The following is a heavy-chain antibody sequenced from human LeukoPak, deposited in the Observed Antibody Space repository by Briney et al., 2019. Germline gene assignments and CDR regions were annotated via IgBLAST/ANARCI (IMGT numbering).Heavy chain of an antibody. J-gene: IGHJ4*02. D-gene: IGHD3-22*01. CDR2: INWNGGST. V-gene: IGHV3-20*04. Sequence: GTGGSLRLSCAGSGFSFSSHGMNWVRQAPGKGLEWVSGINWNGGSTGYADSVKGRFTISRDNAKNSLYLQMNSLRAEDTALYYCARGVYYDSSGCSPFDYWGQGTLVTVSS. CDR1: GFSFSSHG. CDR3: ARGVYYDSSGCSPFDY.